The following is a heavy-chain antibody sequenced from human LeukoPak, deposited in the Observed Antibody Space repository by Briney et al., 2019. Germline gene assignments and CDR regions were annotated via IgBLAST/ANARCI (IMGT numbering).Heavy chain of an antibody. CDR2: IYTSGST. CDR1: GGFISSYY. D-gene: IGHD6-13*01. CDR3: AREVLLAAAGRWFDP. J-gene: IGHJ5*02. Sequence: SETLSLTCTVSGGFISSYYWSWIRQPAGKGLDWIGRIYTSGSTNYNPSLKSRVTMSVDTSKNQFSLKLSSVTAADTAVYYCAREVLLAAAGRWFDPWGQGTLVTVSS. V-gene: IGHV4-4*07.